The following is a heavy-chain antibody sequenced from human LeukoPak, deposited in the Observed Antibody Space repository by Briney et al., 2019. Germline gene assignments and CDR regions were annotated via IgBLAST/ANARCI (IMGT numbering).Heavy chain of an antibody. CDR2: ISAYNGNT. D-gene: IGHD6-19*01. Sequence: GASVKVSCKASGYTFTSYGISWVRQAPGQGLEWMGWISAYNGNTNYAQKLQGRVTMTTDTSTSTAYMELRSLRSDDTAVYYCARTYSSGWYFGYYYYYMDVWGKGTTVTISS. CDR3: ARTYSSGWYFGYYYYYMDV. V-gene: IGHV1-18*01. J-gene: IGHJ6*03. CDR1: GYTFTSYG.